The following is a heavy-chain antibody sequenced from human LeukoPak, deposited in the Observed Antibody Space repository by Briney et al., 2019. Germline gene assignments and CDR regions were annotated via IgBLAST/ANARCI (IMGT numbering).Heavy chain of an antibody. Sequence: ETQSLPCAVYGHPLNQYYWPWVRHSPGMGLEWIGKINHRGSNKLNPSLKRRVTLSVDTYKQHFALKLTSVAAADVAVYYCASSVVSTDYWGEGPLV. CDR3: ASSVVSTDY. CDR1: GHPLNQYY. D-gene: IGHD1-26*01. J-gene: IGHJ4*02. V-gene: IGHV4-34*01. CDR2: INHRGSN.